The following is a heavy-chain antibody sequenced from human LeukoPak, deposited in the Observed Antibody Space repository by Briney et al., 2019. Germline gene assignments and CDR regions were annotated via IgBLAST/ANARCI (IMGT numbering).Heavy chain of an antibody. Sequence: SVKVSCKASGGTFNSYTINWVRQAPGQGLEWMGGIIPIFATTNCAQKFQGRVTITADESTSTAYMELSSLSSEDTAVYYCASGTVASMDIWGQGTMVTVSS. V-gene: IGHV1-69*13. CDR3: ASGTVASMDI. D-gene: IGHD5-12*01. CDR2: IIPIFATT. J-gene: IGHJ3*02. CDR1: GGTFNSYT.